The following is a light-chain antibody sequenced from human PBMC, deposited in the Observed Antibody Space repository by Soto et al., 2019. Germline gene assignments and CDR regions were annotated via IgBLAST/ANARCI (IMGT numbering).Light chain of an antibody. CDR1: QSLLHSNGYNY. CDR2: LGS. V-gene: IGKV2-28*01. J-gene: IGKJ5*01. CDR3: MQRIEFPST. Sequence: DFVRALSPLSLPVTHGETASISCRSSQSLLHSNGYNYLDWYLQKPGQSPQLLIYLGSNRASGVPDRFSGSGSGTDFTLKISRVEAEDVGVYYCMQRIEFPSTFGQGTRLEIK.